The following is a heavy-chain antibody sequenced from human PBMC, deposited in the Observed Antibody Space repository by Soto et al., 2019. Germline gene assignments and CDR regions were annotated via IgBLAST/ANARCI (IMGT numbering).Heavy chain of an antibody. D-gene: IGHD3-3*01. V-gene: IGHV1-69*06. J-gene: IGHJ6*02. CDR3: ARASRITIFGVALYYYYGMDV. CDR2: IIPIFGTA. CDR1: GGTFSSYA. Sequence: QVQLVQSGAEVKKPGSSVKVSCKASGGTFSSYAISWVRQAPGQGLEWMGGIIPIFGTANYAQKFQGRVTITADKSTSIAYMELSSLRSEDTAVYYCARASRITIFGVALYYYYGMDVWGQGTTVTVSS.